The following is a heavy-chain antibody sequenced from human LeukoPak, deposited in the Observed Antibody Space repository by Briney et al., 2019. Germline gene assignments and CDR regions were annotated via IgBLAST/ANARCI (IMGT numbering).Heavy chain of an antibody. V-gene: IGHV1-58*02. CDR3: AAAYYDILTAPRHAFDI. Sequence: SVKVSCKASGFTFTSSAMQWVRQARGQRLEWIGWIVVGSGSTNYAQKFQERVTITRDMSTSTAYMELSSLRSEDTAVYYCAAAYYDILTAPRHAFDIWGQGTMVTVSS. D-gene: IGHD3-9*01. CDR1: GFTFTSSA. J-gene: IGHJ3*02. CDR2: IVVGSGST.